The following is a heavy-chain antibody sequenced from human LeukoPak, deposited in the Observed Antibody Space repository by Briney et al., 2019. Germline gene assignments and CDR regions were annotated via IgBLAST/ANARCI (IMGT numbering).Heavy chain of an antibody. CDR1: GYTFTGYY. D-gene: IGHD1-26*01. CDR2: INPNSGGT. CDR3: ARDASYSGRYNAGGGYYYFDY. Sequence: ASVKVSCKASGYTFTGYYMHWVRQAPGQGLEWMGWINPNSGGTNYAQKFQGRVTMTRDTSTSTVYMELSSLRSEDTPVYYCARDASYSGRYNAGGGYYYFDYWGQGTLVTVSS. J-gene: IGHJ4*02. V-gene: IGHV1-2*02.